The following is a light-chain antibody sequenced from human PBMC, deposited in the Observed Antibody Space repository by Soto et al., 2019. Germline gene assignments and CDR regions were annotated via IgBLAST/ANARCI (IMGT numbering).Light chain of an antibody. V-gene: IGKV3-15*01. Sequence: EVVMTQSPATLSVSPGERATLSCRASQSINNDFAWYQHKPGQAPRLLIYGASTRAIGVPARFSGSGSGTEFTLTIDSLQSDDFAVYYCQQYDNWPPITFGQGTRLEIK. CDR3: QQYDNWPPIT. J-gene: IGKJ5*01. CDR2: GAS. CDR1: QSINND.